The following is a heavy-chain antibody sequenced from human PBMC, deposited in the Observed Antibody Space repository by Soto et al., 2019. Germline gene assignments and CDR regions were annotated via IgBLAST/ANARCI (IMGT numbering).Heavy chain of an antibody. Sequence: PGGSLRLSCAASGFTFSRYSMNWVRQAPGKGLEWVSYISCSSSTIYYADSVKGRFTISRDNAKNSLYLQMNSLRAEDTVVYYCARDRGYYYDSSGYYGPYYYGLDVWGQGTTVTVSS. D-gene: IGHD3-22*01. CDR3: ARDRGYYYDSSGYYGPYYYGLDV. CDR2: ISCSSSTI. CDR1: GFTFSRYS. J-gene: IGHJ6*02. V-gene: IGHV3-48*01.